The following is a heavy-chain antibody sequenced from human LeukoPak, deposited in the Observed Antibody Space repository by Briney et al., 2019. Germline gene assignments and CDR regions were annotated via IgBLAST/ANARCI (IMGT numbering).Heavy chain of an antibody. Sequence: PSETLSLTCAVYGGSFNGYYCSWIRQPPGKGLEWIGEINHSGSTNYNPSLKSRVTISVDTSKNQFSLKLSSVTAADTAVYYCARESPLWFGPWGQGTLVTVSS. CDR1: GGSFNGYY. J-gene: IGHJ5*02. CDR2: INHSGST. CDR3: ARESPLWFGP. V-gene: IGHV4-34*01.